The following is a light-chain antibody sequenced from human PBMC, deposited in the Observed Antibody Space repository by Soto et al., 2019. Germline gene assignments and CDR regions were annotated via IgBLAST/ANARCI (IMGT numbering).Light chain of an antibody. CDR1: QSVLYSSNSKNY. CDR3: QQYYGSPQT. Sequence: DIAMTQSPDSLAVSLGERATINCKSSQSVLYSSNSKNYLAWXXQKPGQPPKLLIYWSSTRESGVRPRFIGSWAGTXFTLXXSSRQAEDVAVYCCQQYYGSPQTFGQGTNVDIK. V-gene: IGKV4-1*01. J-gene: IGKJ1*01. CDR2: WSS.